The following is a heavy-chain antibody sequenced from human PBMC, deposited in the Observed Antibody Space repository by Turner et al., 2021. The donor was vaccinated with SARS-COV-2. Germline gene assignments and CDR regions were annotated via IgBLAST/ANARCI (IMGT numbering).Heavy chain of an antibody. V-gene: IGHV4-39*01. Sequence: QLQLQESGPGLGKPSETPSRTCTVSGGSISSSSYHWGWIRQPQGKGLGWMGSYFYNGNTYYNPFPKTRVIISVDTSKNQFSLKLDSVTASDTAVDDCARQDRITMIYAFDIWGQGTMVTVSS. CDR1: GGSISSSSYH. D-gene: IGHD3-22*01. CDR2: YFYNGNT. J-gene: IGHJ3*02. CDR3: ARQDRITMIYAFDI.